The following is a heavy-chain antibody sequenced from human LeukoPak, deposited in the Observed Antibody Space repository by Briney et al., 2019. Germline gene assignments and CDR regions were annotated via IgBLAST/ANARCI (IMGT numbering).Heavy chain of an antibody. CDR1: GFTFSNYW. CDR3: ARGGDYGGTYTGLR. J-gene: IGHJ4*02. Sequence: PGGSLRLSCAASGFTFSNYWMSWVRQAPGKGLEWVANIKPDGSEKYYVDSVKGRFTISRDNAENSLFLQVTSLRAEDTAVYYCARGGDYGGTYTGLRWGQGTQVTVSS. CDR2: IKPDGSEK. V-gene: IGHV3-7*01. D-gene: IGHD1-26*01.